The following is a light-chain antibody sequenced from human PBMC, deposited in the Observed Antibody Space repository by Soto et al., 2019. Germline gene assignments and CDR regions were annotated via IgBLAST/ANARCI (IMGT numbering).Light chain of an antibody. V-gene: IGLV1-40*01. Sequence: QSVLTRPPSVSGAPGQRVTISCTGSSSNIGAGYDVHWYQQLPGTAPKLLIYGNSNRPSGVPDRFSGSKSGTSASLAITGLQAEDEADYYCQSYDSSLSDVVFGGGTKLTAL. CDR2: GNS. J-gene: IGLJ2*01. CDR1: SSNIGAGYD. CDR3: QSYDSSLSDVV.